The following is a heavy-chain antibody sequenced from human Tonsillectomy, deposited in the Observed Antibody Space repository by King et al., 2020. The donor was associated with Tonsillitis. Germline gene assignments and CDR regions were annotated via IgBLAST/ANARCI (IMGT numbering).Heavy chain of an antibody. CDR1: GGSFSGYY. D-gene: IGHD3-10*01. CDR3: ARGRTMVRGVMPLDY. J-gene: IGHJ4*02. V-gene: IGHV4-34*01. Sequence: VQLQQWGAGLLKPSETLSLTCAVYGGSFSGYYWSWIRQPPGKGLEWIGEINHSGSTNYNPSLKSRVTVSVDTYKNQFSLKLSSVTAADTAVYYCARGRTMVRGVMPLDYWGQGTLVTVSS. CDR2: INHSGST.